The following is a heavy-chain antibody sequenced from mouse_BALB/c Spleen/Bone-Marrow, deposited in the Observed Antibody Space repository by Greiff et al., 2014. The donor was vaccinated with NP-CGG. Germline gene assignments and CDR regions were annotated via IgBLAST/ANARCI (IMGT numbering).Heavy chain of an antibody. CDR2: IYPGSDST. CDR3: AREKDWVFDY. CDR1: GYTFTSYW. Sequence: QGQLKESGGGLGKPGTSVKMSCKAFGYTFTSYWVHWGEQRPGQGLGWIGDIYPGSDSTNYNEKFKSKATLTVDTSSSTAYMQLSSLTSEDSAVYYCAREKDWVFDYWGQGTTLTVSS. J-gene: IGHJ2*01. D-gene: IGHD4-1*01. V-gene: IGHV1-55*01.